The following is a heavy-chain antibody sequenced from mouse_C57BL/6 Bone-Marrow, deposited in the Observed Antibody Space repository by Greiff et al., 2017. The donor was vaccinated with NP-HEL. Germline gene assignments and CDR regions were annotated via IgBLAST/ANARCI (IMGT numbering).Heavy chain of an antibody. J-gene: IGHJ1*03. CDR2: IDPNSGGT. D-gene: IGHD2-4*01. V-gene: IGHV1-72*01. Sequence: VQLVESGAELVKPGASVKLSCKASGYTFTSYWMHWVKQRPGRGLEWIGRIDPNSGGTKYNEKFKSKATLTVDKPSSTAYMQLSSLTSEDSAVYYCAREQIYYDLYWYFDVWGTGTTVTVSS. CDR1: GYTFTSYW. CDR3: AREQIYYDLYWYFDV.